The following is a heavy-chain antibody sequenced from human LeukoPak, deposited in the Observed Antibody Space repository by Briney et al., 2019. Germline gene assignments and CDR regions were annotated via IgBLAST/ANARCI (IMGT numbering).Heavy chain of an antibody. J-gene: IGHJ4*02. V-gene: IGHV1-24*01. CDR1: GYTLTAFS. CDR3: TSLLADLQGYYFDY. CDR2: FDSKNGET. Sequence: ASVKVSCKVSGYTLTAFSMHWVRQAPGKGLEWMGGFDSKNGETIYAQKFQGRVTMTEDTSTDTAYMELSSLRSEDTALYYCTSLLADLQGYYFDYWGQGTLVTVSS. D-gene: IGHD6-19*01.